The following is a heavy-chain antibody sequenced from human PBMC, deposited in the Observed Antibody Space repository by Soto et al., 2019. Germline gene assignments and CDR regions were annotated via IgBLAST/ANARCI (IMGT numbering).Heavy chain of an antibody. Sequence: HVHLQESGPGLVKPSESLSLTCTVPSDSISSYYWSWIRQPPGKGLEWIGYIYYSGSTSYNPSLTSRVPIAVDTSKNQCSLKLSSVTAADTAVYYGSSLDCNHLSVAFRIWGGETIITVSS. CDR1: SDSISSYY. CDR3: SSLDCNHLSVAFRI. J-gene: IGHJ3*02. D-gene: IGHD2-21*02. CDR2: IYYSGST. V-gene: IGHV4-59*08.